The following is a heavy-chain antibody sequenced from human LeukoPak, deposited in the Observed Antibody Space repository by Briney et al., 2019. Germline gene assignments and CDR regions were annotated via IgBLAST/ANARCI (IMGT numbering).Heavy chain of an antibody. Sequence: GGSLRLSCAASGLTFDDYAMHWVRQAPGKGLEWVSGISWNSGSIGYADSVKGRFTISRDNAKNSLYLQMNSLRAEDTALYYCAKDYSSSWYGEYFQHWGQGTLVTVSS. CDR1: GLTFDDYA. J-gene: IGHJ1*01. CDR3: AKDYSSSWYGEYFQH. D-gene: IGHD6-13*01. CDR2: ISWNSGSI. V-gene: IGHV3-9*01.